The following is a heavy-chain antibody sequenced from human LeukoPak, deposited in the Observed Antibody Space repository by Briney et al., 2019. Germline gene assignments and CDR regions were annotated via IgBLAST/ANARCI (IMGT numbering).Heavy chain of an antibody. J-gene: IGHJ4*02. CDR2: MNPNSGNT. CDR1: GYTFTSYD. D-gene: IGHD2-8*01. CDR3: ARAPTSNGFDY. Sequence: ASVKVSCKASGYTFTSYDINWVRQATGQGLEWMGWMNPNSGNTGYVQKSQGRVTMTRNTSISTAYMELSSPRSEDTAVYYCARAPTSNGFDYWGQGTLVTVSS. V-gene: IGHV1-8*01.